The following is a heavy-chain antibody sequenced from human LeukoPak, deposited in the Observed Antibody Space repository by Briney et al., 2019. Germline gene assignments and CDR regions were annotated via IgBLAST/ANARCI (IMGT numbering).Heavy chain of an antibody. CDR3: AREGVAGTGLDY. V-gene: IGHV1-46*01. CDR1: GNTISIYN. D-gene: IGHD6-13*01. J-gene: IGHJ4*02. CDR2: INPSGGT. Sequence: GASVKVSCKASGNTISIYNMHWVRQAPGQGLEWMGIINPSGGTSYAQKLQGRITMTRDTSTSTVYMELSSLRSEDTAVYYCAREGVAGTGLDYWGQGTLVTVSS.